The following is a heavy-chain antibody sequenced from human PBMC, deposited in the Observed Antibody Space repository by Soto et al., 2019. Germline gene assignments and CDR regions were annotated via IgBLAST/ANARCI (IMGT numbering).Heavy chain of an antibody. CDR2: IKQDGSEK. V-gene: IGHV3-7*01. D-gene: IGHD6-19*01. J-gene: IGHJ4*01. CDR1: GFTFSTYW. Sequence: TGGSLRLSCAASGFTFSTYWMSWVRQAPGKGLEWVANIKQDGSEKYYVDSVKGRFTLSRXXXXXXXXXXXXXXXXXXXXXYFCARVAYRNGWIFDYWGQGTLVTVSS. CDR3: ARVAYRNGWIFDY.